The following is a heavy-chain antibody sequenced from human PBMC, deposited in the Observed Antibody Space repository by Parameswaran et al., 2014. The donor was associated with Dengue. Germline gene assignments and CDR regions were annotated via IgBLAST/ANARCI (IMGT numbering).Heavy chain of an antibody. Sequence: RWIRQPPGKGLEWVSGISANGGSTYYVDSVKGRFSISRDNSKNTLYLQMNSLRAEDTAVYYCARRYSSGQRMDYFYMGVWGKGTTVTVSS. D-gene: IGHD6-19*01. V-gene: IGHV3-23*01. CDR2: ISANGGST. J-gene: IGHJ6*03. CDR3: ARRYSSGQRMDYFYMGV.